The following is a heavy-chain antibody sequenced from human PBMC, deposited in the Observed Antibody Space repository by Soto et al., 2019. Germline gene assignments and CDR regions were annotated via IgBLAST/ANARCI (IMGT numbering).Heavy chain of an antibody. J-gene: IGHJ4*02. CDR2: ISYDGSNK. CDR1: GFTFSSYA. Sequence: QVQLVESGGGVVQPGRSLRLSCAASGFTFSSYAMHWVRQAPGKGLEWVAVISYDGSNKYYADSVKGRFTISRDNSKNTLYLQMNSLRAEDTAVYYWARDRSYGYNGGSFDYWGQGTLVTVSS. V-gene: IGHV3-30-3*01. CDR3: ARDRSYGYNGGSFDY. D-gene: IGHD5-12*01.